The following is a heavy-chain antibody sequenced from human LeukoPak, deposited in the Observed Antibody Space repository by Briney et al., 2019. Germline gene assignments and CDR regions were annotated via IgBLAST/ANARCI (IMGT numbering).Heavy chain of an antibody. J-gene: IGHJ4*02. Sequence: GGSLRLSCAASGFIFSSYAMSWVRQAPGKGLEWVSAISGSGGSTYYADSVKGRFTISRDNSKNTLYLQMNSLRAEDTAVYYCAKEITMIVVGGSSDYWGQGTLVTVSS. V-gene: IGHV3-23*01. D-gene: IGHD3-22*01. CDR1: GFIFSSYA. CDR3: AKEITMIVVGGSSDY. CDR2: ISGSGGST.